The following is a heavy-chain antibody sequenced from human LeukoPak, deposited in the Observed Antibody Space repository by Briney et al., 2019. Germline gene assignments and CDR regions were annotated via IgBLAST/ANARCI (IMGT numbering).Heavy chain of an antibody. CDR3: ARVDSITIFGVVMSDAFDI. CDR2: ISAYNGNT. CDR1: GYTFTSYG. J-gene: IGHJ3*02. D-gene: IGHD3-3*01. Sequence: ASVKVSCKASGYTFTSYGISWVRQAPGQGLEWMGWISAYNGNTNYAQKLQGRVTMTTAYMELRSLRSDDTAVYYCARVDSITIFGVVMSDAFDIWGQGTMVTVSS. V-gene: IGHV1-18*01.